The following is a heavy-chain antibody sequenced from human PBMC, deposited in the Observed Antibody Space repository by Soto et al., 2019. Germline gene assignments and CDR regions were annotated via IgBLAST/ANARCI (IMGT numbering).Heavy chain of an antibody. CDR2: ISAAGDP. Sequence: VQLVESGGGLVQPGGSLRLSCEASGFTFRNYAMHWVRQGTGKGLEWVSGISAAGDPDYADSVEGRFTISRENAQNSFFLQMNRLRVGDTAVYSCARTDTDFYGLDVWGQGTAVIVSS. CDR3: ARTDTDFYGLDV. V-gene: IGHV3-13*05. CDR1: GFTFRNYA. J-gene: IGHJ6*02.